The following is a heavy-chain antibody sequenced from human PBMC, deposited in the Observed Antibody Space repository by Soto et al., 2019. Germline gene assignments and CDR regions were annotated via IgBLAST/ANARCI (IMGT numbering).Heavy chain of an antibody. CDR1: GFTFSSYA. CDR2: ISYDGSNK. D-gene: IGHD3-22*01. Sequence: GGSLRLSCAASGFTFSSYAMHWVRQAPGKGLEWVAVISYDGSNKYHADSVKGRFTISRDNSKNTLYLQMNSLRAEDTAVYYCARDITMIPFDYWGQGTLVTVSS. V-gene: IGHV3-30-3*01. CDR3: ARDITMIPFDY. J-gene: IGHJ4*02.